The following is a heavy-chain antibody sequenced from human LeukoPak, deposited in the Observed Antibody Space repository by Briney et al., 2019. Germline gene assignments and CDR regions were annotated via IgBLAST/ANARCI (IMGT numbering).Heavy chain of an antibody. V-gene: IGHV3-43D*04. D-gene: IGHD6-13*01. CDR2: ISWDGGST. CDR3: AKDDSSSWSAFDY. CDR1: GFTFDDYA. Sequence: GGSLRLSCAASGFTFDDYAMHWVRQVPGKGLEWVSLISWDGGSTYYADSVKGRLTISRDNSKNSLYLQMNSLRAEDTALYYCAKDDSSSWSAFDYWGQGTLVTVSS. J-gene: IGHJ4*02.